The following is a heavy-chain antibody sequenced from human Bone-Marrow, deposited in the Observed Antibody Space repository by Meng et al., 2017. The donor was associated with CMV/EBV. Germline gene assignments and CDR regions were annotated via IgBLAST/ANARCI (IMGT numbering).Heavy chain of an antibody. CDR1: GFTLSSYG. V-gene: IGHV3-33*06. J-gene: IGHJ4*02. CDR3: AKERTGYFDY. D-gene: IGHD1-14*01. Sequence: GESLKISCAASGFTLSSYGMHWVRQAPGKGLEWVAVIWYDGSNKYYADSVKGRFTISRDNSKNTLYLQMNSLRAEDTAVYYCAKERTGYFDYWGQGTLVTVSS. CDR2: IWYDGSNK.